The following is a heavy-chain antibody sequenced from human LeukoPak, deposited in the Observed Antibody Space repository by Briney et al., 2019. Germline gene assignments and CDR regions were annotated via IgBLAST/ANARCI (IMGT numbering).Heavy chain of an antibody. V-gene: IGHV3-13*04. Sequence: GGTLRLSCAASGFTFSGYYMHWVRQATGKGLEWVSSIDYAGDTYYPDSVKGRFTISRENAKNFLHLQMNSLRAGDTAVYYCARERPAASGNGLDYWGQGILVIVSS. D-gene: IGHD6-13*01. CDR3: ARERPAASGNGLDY. CDR1: GFTFSGYY. CDR2: IDYAGDT. J-gene: IGHJ4*02.